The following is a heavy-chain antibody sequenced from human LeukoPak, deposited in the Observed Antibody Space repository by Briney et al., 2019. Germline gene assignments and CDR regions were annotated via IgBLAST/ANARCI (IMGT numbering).Heavy chain of an antibody. Sequence: SQTLSLTCTVSGGSISSGSYYWSWIRQPAGKGLEWIGRIYTSGSTNYNPSLKSRVTMSVDTSKNQFSLKLSSVTAADTAVYYCAREGLLEAFDIWGQGTMVTVSS. CDR2: IYTSGST. D-gene: IGHD3-16*01. CDR1: GGSISSGSYY. CDR3: AREGLLEAFDI. J-gene: IGHJ3*02. V-gene: IGHV4-61*02.